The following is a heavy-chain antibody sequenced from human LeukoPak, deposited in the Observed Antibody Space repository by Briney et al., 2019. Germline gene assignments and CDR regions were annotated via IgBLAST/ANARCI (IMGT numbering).Heavy chain of an antibody. CDR2: ITSSGTT. Sequence: TLSLTCTISGGSISSGSYYWSWIRQPAGKGLEWIGRITSSGTTTYNPSLNSRVTISLDTSKNQFSLKLSSVTAADTAVYYCARECPNWFDPWGQGTLVTVSS. CDR3: ARECPNWFDP. CDR1: GGSISSGSYY. J-gene: IGHJ5*02. D-gene: IGHD5/OR15-5a*01. V-gene: IGHV4-61*02.